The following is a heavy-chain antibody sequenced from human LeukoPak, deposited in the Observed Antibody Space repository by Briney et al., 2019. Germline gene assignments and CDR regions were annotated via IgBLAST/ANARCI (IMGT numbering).Heavy chain of an antibody. V-gene: IGHV4-39*07. D-gene: IGHD3-3*01. CDR2: IYYSGST. Sequence: SETLSLTCTVSGGSISSSSYYWGWIRQPPGKGLEWIGSIYYSGSTYYNPSLKSRVTISVDTSKNQFSLKLSSVTAADTAVYYCARGRGELRFLEWRRYFDYWGQGTLVTVSS. CDR3: ARGRGELRFLEWRRYFDY. J-gene: IGHJ4*02. CDR1: GGSISSSSYY.